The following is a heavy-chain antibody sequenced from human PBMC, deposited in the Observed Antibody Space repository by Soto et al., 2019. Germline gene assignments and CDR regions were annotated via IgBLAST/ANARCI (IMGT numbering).Heavy chain of an antibody. D-gene: IGHD3-22*01. CDR1: GGTFSSYA. Sequence: QVQLVQSGAEVKKPGSSVKVSCKASGGTFSSYAISWVRQAPGQGLEWMGGIIPIFGTANYAQKFQGRVTITADESTSTAYMELSSLRAEDTAVYYCARGATYDSSGYYYTNFDYWGQGTLVTVSS. J-gene: IGHJ4*02. CDR2: IIPIFGTA. V-gene: IGHV1-69*12. CDR3: ARGATYDSSGYYYTNFDY.